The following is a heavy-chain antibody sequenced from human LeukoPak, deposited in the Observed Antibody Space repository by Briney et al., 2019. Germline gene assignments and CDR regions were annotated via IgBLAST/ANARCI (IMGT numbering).Heavy chain of an antibody. J-gene: IGHJ5*02. Sequence: PSETLSLTCTVSGASVTSGGFYWGWLRQSPGKGLQWIATVYYTGSTYYNPSLKSRVTISIDTSKNQFSLNLRSLIAADTAVYYCARHSGSGSLSRPFDPWGRGTLVTVSP. CDR3: ARHSGSGSLSRPFDP. V-gene: IGHV4-39*01. CDR2: VYYTGST. CDR1: GASVTSGGFY. D-gene: IGHD3-10*01.